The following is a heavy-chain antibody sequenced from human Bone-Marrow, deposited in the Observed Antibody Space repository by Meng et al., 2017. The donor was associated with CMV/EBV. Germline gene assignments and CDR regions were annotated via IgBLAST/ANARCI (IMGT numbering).Heavy chain of an antibody. V-gene: IGHV3-74*01. J-gene: IGHJ6*02. Sequence: GESLKISCAASGLTFSSYWMHWVRQAPGKGLVWVSRINSDGSSTSYADSVKGRFTISRDNSKNTLYLQTNSLRAEDTAVYYCARQGRGEFWSGYYPDYYYYYGMDVWGQGTTVTVSS. D-gene: IGHD3-3*01. CDR3: ARQGRGEFWSGYYPDYYYYYGMDV. CDR2: INSDGSST. CDR1: GLTFSSYW.